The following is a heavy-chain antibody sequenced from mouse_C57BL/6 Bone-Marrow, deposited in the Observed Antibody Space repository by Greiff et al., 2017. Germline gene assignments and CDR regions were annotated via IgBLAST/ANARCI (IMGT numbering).Heavy chain of an antibody. V-gene: IGHV1-64*01. CDR3: ARRGLRRRGDAMDY. J-gene: IGHJ4*01. CDR2: IHPNSGST. Sequence: VQLQQPGAELVKPGASVKLSCKASGYTFTSYWMHWVKQRPGQGLEWIGMIHPNSGSTNYNEKFKSKATLTVDKSSSTAYMQLSSLTSEDSAVFYCARRGLRRRGDAMDYWGQGTSVTVSS. CDR1: GYTFTSYW. D-gene: IGHD2-4*01.